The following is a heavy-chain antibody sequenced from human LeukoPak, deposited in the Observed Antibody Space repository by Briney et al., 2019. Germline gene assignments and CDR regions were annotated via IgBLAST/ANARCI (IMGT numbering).Heavy chain of an antibody. V-gene: IGHV3-30-3*01. CDR2: ISYDGSNK. CDR3: ARDREGTFDY. D-gene: IGHD1-26*01. Sequence: PGGSLRLSCAASGFTVSSNYMSWVRQAPGKGLEWVAVISYDGSNKYYADSVKGRFTISRDNSKNTLYLQMNSLRAEDTAVYHCARDREGTFDYWGQGTLVTVSS. J-gene: IGHJ4*02. CDR1: GFTVSSNY.